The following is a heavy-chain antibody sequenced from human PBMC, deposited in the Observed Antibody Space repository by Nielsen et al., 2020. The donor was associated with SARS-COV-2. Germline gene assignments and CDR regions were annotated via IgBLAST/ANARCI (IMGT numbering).Heavy chain of an antibody. D-gene: IGHD2-15*01. Sequence: GESLKISCAASGFTFSTYGMHWVRQAPGKGLEWVAAISYVGSNKYYVDSVKGRFTISRDNSKNTLYLQMRSLREEDTAVYYCAKDWTAIVVVPSGGVDYWGQGTLVTVSS. CDR2: ISYVGSNK. V-gene: IGHV3-30*18. CDR1: GFTFSTYG. CDR3: AKDWTAIVVVPSGGVDY. J-gene: IGHJ4*02.